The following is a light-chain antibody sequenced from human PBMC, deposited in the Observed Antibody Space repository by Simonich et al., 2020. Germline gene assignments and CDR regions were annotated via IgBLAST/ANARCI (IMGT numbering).Light chain of an antibody. V-gene: IGLV2-23*02. CDR1: SSEVGSYNL. CDR2: DVS. J-gene: IGLJ2*01. Sequence: QSALTQPASVSGSPGQSITISCTGTSSEVGSYNLVSWYQQHPGKAPKLMIYDVSKRPAGVSNRFSGAKSGNTASLTISGLQAEDEADYYCCSYAGSSTVVFGGGTKLTVL. CDR3: CSYAGSSTVV.